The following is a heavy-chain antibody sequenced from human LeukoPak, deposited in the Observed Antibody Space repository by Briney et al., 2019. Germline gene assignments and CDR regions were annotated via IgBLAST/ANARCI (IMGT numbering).Heavy chain of an antibody. D-gene: IGHD4-17*01. V-gene: IGHV1-2*02. CDR1: GYTFTAYY. CDR2: INPNSGGT. CDR3: AIPYGDYGPLNGFHI. Sequence: ASVKVSCKASGYTFTAYYIHWVRQAPGQGLEWMGWINPNSGGTNYAQKFQGRVTMTRDTSISTASMELSTLRSDDTAVYYYAIPYGDYGPLNGFHIWGEGTMVTVSS. J-gene: IGHJ3*02.